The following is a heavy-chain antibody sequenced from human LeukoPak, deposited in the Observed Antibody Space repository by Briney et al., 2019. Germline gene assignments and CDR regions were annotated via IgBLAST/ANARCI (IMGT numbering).Heavy chain of an antibody. Sequence: PSQTLSLTCTVSGGSISSGGYYWSWIRQHPGKGLEWTGYIYYSGSTYYNPSLKSRVTISVDTSKNQFSLKLSSVTAADTAVYYCARLEMATTYYFDYWGQGTLVTVSS. J-gene: IGHJ4*02. D-gene: IGHD5-24*01. CDR1: GGSISSGGYY. CDR3: ARLEMATTYYFDY. CDR2: IYYSGST. V-gene: IGHV4-31*03.